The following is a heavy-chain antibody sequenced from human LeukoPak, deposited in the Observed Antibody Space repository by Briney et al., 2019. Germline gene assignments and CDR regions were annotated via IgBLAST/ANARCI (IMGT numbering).Heavy chain of an antibody. Sequence: SETLSLTCAVYGGSFSGYYWSWIRQPPGKGLEWIGEINHSGSTNYNPSLKSRVTISVDTSKNQFSLKLSSVTAADTAVYYCARNGRRGWFDPWGQGTLVTVSS. J-gene: IGHJ5*02. CDR3: ARNGRRGWFDP. V-gene: IGHV4-34*01. D-gene: IGHD1-1*01. CDR2: INHSGST. CDR1: GGSFSGYY.